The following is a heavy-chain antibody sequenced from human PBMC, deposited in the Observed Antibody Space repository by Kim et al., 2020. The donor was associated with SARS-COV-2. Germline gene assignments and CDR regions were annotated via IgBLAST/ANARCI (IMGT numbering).Heavy chain of an antibody. CDR2: IIPIFGTA. J-gene: IGHJ6*02. Sequence: SVKVSCKASGGTFSSYAISWVRQAPGQGLEWMGGIIPIFGTANYAQKFQGRVTITADESTSTAYMELSSLRSEDTAVYYCASWVGYCSSTSCWDYYYYGMDVWGQGTTVTVSS. CDR3: ASWVGYCSSTSCWDYYYYGMDV. D-gene: IGHD2-2*01. CDR1: GGTFSSYA. V-gene: IGHV1-69*13.